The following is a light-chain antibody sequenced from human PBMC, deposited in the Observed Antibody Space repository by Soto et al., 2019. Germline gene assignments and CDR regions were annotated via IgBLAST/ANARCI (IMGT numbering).Light chain of an antibody. J-gene: IGLJ2*01. CDR1: FSNIGAGHD. CDR2: GNT. V-gene: IGLV1-40*01. Sequence: QSVLTQPPSVSGAPGQRVTISCTGSFSNIGAGHDVHWYQQLPGTAPKLLIYGNTNRPSGVPDRLSGSKSGTSASLAITGLQAEDEADYYCQSYDTRLSGVVFGGGTKVTVL. CDR3: QSYDTRLSGVV.